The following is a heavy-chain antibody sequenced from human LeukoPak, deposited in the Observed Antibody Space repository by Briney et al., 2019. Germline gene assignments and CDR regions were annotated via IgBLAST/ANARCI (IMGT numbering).Heavy chain of an antibody. Sequence: PGRSLRLSCAASGFTFDDYAMHWVRQAPGKGLEWVSGISWNSGSIGYADSVKGRFTISRDNAKNPLYLQMNSLRAEDTALYYCAKDRLSGLSNWFDPWGQGTLVTVSS. D-gene: IGHD6-19*01. CDR3: AKDRLSGLSNWFDP. CDR1: GFTFDDYA. CDR2: ISWNSGSI. V-gene: IGHV3-9*01. J-gene: IGHJ5*02.